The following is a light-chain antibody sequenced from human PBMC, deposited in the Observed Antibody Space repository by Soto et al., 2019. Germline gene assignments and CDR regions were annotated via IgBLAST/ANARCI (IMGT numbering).Light chain of an antibody. Sequence: QSALTQPASVSGSPGQSIAISCTGSGSDVGGYNFVSWYQQHPGKAPKLMIYEVNNRPSGVSNRFSGSKSGNTASLTISGLQAEDEADYYCSSWTSSTTQVLGGGTKLTVL. J-gene: IGLJ3*02. CDR2: EVN. V-gene: IGLV2-14*01. CDR3: SSWTSSTTQV. CDR1: GSDVGGYNF.